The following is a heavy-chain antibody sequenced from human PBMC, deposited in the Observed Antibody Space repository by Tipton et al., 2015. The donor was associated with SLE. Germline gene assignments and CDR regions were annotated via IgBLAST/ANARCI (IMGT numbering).Heavy chain of an antibody. CDR1: GFTFSSYW. CDR3: AKDEYCSSTSCYAVDY. Sequence: SLRLSCAASGFTFSSYWMHWVRQAPGKGLVWVSRINSDGSSTSYADSVKGRFTISRDNSKNTLYLQMNSLRAEDTAVYYCAKDEYCSSTSCYAVDYWGQGTLVTVSS. D-gene: IGHD2-2*01. V-gene: IGHV3-74*01. CDR2: INSDGSST. J-gene: IGHJ4*02.